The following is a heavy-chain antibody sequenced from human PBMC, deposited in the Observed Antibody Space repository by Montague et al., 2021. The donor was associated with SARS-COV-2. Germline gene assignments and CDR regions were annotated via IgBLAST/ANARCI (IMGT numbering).Heavy chain of an antibody. CDR2: IYYTGST. J-gene: IGHJ6*02. V-gene: IGHV4-39*07. CDR1: DGSISSGSYY. CDR3: ARDTRIAMLVVVTRYGLDV. Sequence: SETRSLTCTVSDGSISSGSYYWGWIRQPPGKGLEWIGSIYYTGSTYYNPSLKSRATISVDTSKNQFSLKLSSVTAADTAVYYCARDTRIAMLVVVTRYGLDVWGQGTTVTVSS. D-gene: IGHD3-22*01.